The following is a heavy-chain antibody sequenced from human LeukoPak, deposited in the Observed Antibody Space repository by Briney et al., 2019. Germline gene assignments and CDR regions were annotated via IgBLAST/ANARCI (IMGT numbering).Heavy chain of an antibody. CDR1: GFTFSSYA. J-gene: IGHJ4*02. CDR3: ARDGSSGWSHDY. Sequence: GGSLRLSCAASGFTFSSYAMSWVRQAPGKGLEWVSAIYSGGKTYYADSVKGRFTISRDNSKNTLYLQMNSLRAEDTAVYYCARDGSSGWSHDYWGQGTLVTVSS. V-gene: IGHV3-66*01. CDR2: IYSGGKT. D-gene: IGHD6-19*01.